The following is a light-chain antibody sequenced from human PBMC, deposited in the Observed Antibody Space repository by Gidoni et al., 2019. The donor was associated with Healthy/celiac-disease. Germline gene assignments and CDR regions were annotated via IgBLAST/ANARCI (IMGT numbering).Light chain of an antibody. Sequence: DIQMTQSPSSLSASVGDRVTITCRASQSISSYLNWYQQKPGKAPKLRIYAASSLQSGVPSRFSGSGSGTDFTLTISRLQPEDFATYYCQQSYSTPRTFXXXTKVEIK. CDR1: QSISSY. CDR2: AAS. V-gene: IGKV1-39*01. J-gene: IGKJ1*01. CDR3: QQSYSTPRT.